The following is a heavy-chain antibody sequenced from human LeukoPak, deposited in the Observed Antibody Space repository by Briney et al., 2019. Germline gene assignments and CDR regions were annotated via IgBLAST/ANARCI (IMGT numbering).Heavy chain of an antibody. V-gene: IGHV3-48*01. D-gene: IGHD6-13*01. Sequence: GGSLRLSCAASGFTFSYYSMNWVRQAPGKGLEWVSYISNSSSTIYYADSVKGRFTISRDNATNSLYLQMNSLRAEDTAVYYCARTIACDYWGQGTLVAVSS. CDR3: ARTIACDY. CDR2: ISNSSSTI. CDR1: GFTFSYYS. J-gene: IGHJ4*02.